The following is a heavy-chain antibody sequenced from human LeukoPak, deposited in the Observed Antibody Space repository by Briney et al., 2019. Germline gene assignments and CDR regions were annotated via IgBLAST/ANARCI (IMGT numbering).Heavy chain of an antibody. J-gene: IGHJ6*03. CDR2: IYYSGST. CDR3: ARANSWGYMDV. CDR1: GGSISSYY. D-gene: IGHD6-13*01. V-gene: IGHV4-59*01. Sequence: SETLSLTCTVSGGSISSYYWSWIRQPPGKGLEWIGYIYYSGSTNYNPSLKSRVTISVDTSKNQFSLKLSSVTAADTAVYYCARANSWGYMDVWGKGTTVTISS.